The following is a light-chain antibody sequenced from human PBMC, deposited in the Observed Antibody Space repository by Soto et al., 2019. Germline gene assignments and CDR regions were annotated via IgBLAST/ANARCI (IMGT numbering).Light chain of an antibody. CDR3: LQDYNYPFT. CDR1: QSVSNNY. V-gene: IGKV3-20*01. J-gene: IGKJ2*01. Sequence: EIVLTQSPGTLSLSPGATAILSCRASQSVSNNYLAWFQQKPGLAPRLLIYDASSRATGIPDRFSGSGSGTDFTLAISSLQPEDFASYYCLQDYNYPFTFGQGTKLDIK. CDR2: DAS.